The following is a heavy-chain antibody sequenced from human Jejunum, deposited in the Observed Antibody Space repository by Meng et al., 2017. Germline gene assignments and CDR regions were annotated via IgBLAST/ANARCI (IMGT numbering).Heavy chain of an antibody. D-gene: IGHD1-1*01. J-gene: IGHJ4*02. V-gene: IGHV3-72*01. CDR1: GFTFSDHH. CDR2: IRNKANSYTT. Sequence: GESLKISCAASGFTFSDHHIDWVRQAPGKGLEWVGRIRNKANSYTTEYAASVKGRFTVSRDDSKTSLYLQMNSLKTKDTAVYYCVRVNGAGTSSGCLDYWGQGTLVTVSS. CDR3: VRVNGAGTSSGCLDY.